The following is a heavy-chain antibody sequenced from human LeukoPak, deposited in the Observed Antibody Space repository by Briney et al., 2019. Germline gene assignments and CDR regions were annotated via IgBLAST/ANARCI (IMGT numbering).Heavy chain of an antibody. V-gene: IGHV3-74*01. CDR1: GFTFCSYW. CDR2: IDRDGSRI. J-gene: IGHJ4*02. CDR3: VRGNDYGGPHY. D-gene: IGHD4-23*01. Sequence: QPGGSLRLSCAVSGFTFCSYWMHWVRQAPGKGLVWVSRIDRDGSRINYADSVKGRFTISRDNGKNTLFLQMNSLRAEDAAVYYCVRGNDYGGPHYWGQGTLVTASS.